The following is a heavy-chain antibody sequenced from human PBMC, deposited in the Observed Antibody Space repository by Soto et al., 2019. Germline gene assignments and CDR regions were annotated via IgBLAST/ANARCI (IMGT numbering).Heavy chain of an antibody. Sequence: EVQLLESGGGLVQPGGSLRLSCAASILSFDIYAMSWVRQAPGKGLEWVSATTGSGGTAYYAGSVKGRFTISRDNSKNALYLQMDSLRADETAVYYCAKHSGYAHYYGMDVWGQGTTVTVSS. CDR3: AKHSGYAHYYGMDV. J-gene: IGHJ6*02. CDR2: TTGSGGTA. D-gene: IGHD5-12*01. V-gene: IGHV3-23*01. CDR1: ILSFDIYA.